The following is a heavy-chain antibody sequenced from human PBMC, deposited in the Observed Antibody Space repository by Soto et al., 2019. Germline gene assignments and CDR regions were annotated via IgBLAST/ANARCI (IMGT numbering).Heavy chain of an antibody. Sequence: ASVKVSCKASGYTFTSYAMHWVRQAPGQRLEWMGWTNAGNGNTKYSQKFQGRVTITRDTSASTAYMELSSLRSEDTAVYYCARMGIYYDYIWGSYRYAHSDYWGQGTLVTVSS. D-gene: IGHD3-16*02. CDR2: TNAGNGNT. V-gene: IGHV1-3*01. CDR1: GYTFTSYA. CDR3: ARMGIYYDYIWGSYRYAHSDY. J-gene: IGHJ4*02.